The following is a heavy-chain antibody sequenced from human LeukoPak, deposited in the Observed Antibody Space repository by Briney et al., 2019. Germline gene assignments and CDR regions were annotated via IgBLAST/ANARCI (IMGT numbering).Heavy chain of an antibody. CDR2: IGVTGDT. CDR3: TKEFCGSRAAFAGGSYYDF. Sequence: PGGTLRLSCAASGFTFSKDDFHWVRQAPGKGLERVAAIGVTGDTYYADSVNGRFTISREDAANSLYLQMRSLGAGDTALYYCTKEFCGSRAAFAGGSYYDFWGRGALVTVSS. D-gene: IGHD2-15*01. J-gene: IGHJ2*01. V-gene: IGHV3-13*01. CDR1: GFTFSKDD.